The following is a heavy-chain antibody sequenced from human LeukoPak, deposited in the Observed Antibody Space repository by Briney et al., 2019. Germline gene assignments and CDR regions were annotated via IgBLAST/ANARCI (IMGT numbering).Heavy chain of an antibody. V-gene: IGHV3-64D*06. CDR1: GFTFSSYA. D-gene: IGHD6-13*01. CDR2: IRRNGGST. J-gene: IGHJ5*02. CDR3: VKASHFRIAAAGGWWFDP. Sequence: PGGSLRLSCSASGFTFSSYAMHWVRQAPGKGLEYVSAIRRNGGSTYYADSVKGRFTISRDNSKNTLYLQMSSLRAEDTAVYYCVKASHFRIAAAGGWWFDPWGQGTLVSVSS.